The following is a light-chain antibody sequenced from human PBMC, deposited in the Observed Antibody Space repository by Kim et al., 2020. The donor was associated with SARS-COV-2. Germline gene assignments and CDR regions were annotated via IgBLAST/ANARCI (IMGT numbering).Light chain of an antibody. J-gene: IGLJ2*01. Sequence: ELTQPPSASGTPGQRVTISCSGGSTNIGSNNVVWYQQLPGAAPNLLIYSNNHRPSGIPDRFSGSRSGTSASLAISGLQAGDEADYYCAVWDDSPKQVVFGGGTQLTVL. CDR2: SNN. CDR1: STNIGSNN. V-gene: IGLV1-44*01. CDR3: AVWDDSPKQVV.